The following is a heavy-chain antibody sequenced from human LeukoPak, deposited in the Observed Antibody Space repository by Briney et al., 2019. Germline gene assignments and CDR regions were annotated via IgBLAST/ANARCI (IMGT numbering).Heavy chain of an antibody. CDR2: IGSSSSYI. Sequence: GGSLRLSCAASGFTFSGYSMTWVRQAPGKGLEWVSSIGSSSSYIFYADSVQGRFTTSRDNAHNSLYLQMNSLRAEDTGVYYCARDAGYSTYWGQGPLVTVSS. V-gene: IGHV3-21*01. CDR1: GFTFSGYS. J-gene: IGHJ4*02. D-gene: IGHD6-13*01. CDR3: ARDAGYSTY.